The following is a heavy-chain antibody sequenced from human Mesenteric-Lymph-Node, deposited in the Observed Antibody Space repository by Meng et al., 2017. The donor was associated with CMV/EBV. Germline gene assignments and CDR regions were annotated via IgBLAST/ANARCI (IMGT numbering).Heavy chain of an antibody. J-gene: IGHJ5*02. CDR2: INPNSGVS. CDR1: GYTFTDFY. V-gene: IGHV1-2*06. Sequence: QVKRVQSRAEVGKPGASVMVSCKASGYTFTDFYIHWVRQAPGQGLEWMGRINPNSGVSNSAQNFQGRVTMTRDTSISTAYMELGRLTSDDTAVYYCARDNVNPEGFDPWGQGTLVTVSS. D-gene: IGHD2/OR15-2a*01. CDR3: ARDNVNPEGFDP.